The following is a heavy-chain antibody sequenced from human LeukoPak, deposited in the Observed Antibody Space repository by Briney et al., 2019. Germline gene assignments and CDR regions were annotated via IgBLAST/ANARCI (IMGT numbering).Heavy chain of an antibody. V-gene: IGHV3-23*01. D-gene: IGHD4-17*01. Sequence: PGGSLRLSCSASGLTFSSYAMSWVRQAPGKGPEWVSAISGSGGSTYYADSVKCRFTISRDNSKNTLYLQMSSRRAEDTALYYCAKSGGLDGDYVYWGQGTLVTVSS. CDR3: AKSGGLDGDYVY. CDR2: ISGSGGST. J-gene: IGHJ4*02. CDR1: GLTFSSYA.